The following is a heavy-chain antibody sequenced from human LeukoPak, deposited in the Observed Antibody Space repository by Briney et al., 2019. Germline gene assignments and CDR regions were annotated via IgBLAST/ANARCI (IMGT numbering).Heavy chain of an antibody. Sequence: GGSLRLSCAASGFTFSSYGMHWVRQAPGKGLEWVAFIRYDGGNEYYADSVKGRFSISRDNSKNTLYLQMNSLRAEDTAVYYCARDSDSWYYFDYWGQGTLVIVSP. D-gene: IGHD6-13*01. CDR1: GFTFSSYG. J-gene: IGHJ4*02. V-gene: IGHV3-30*02. CDR2: IRYDGGNE. CDR3: ARDSDSWYYFDY.